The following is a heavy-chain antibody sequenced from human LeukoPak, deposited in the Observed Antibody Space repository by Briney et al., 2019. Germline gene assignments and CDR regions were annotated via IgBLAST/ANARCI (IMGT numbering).Heavy chain of an antibody. D-gene: IGHD1-26*01. CDR3: ARDPPQHIVGARLGPYFDY. CDR1: GLTFSSYS. J-gene: IGHJ4*02. Sequence: PGGSLRLSCAASGLTFSSYSMNWVRQAPGKGLEWVSSISSSSSYIYYADSVTGRFTISRDNAKNSLYLQMNSLRAEDTAVYYCARDPPQHIVGARLGPYFDYWGQGTLVTVSS. CDR2: ISSSSSYI. V-gene: IGHV3-21*01.